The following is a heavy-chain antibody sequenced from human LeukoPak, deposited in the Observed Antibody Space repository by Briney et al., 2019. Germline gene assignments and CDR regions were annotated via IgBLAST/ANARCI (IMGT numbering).Heavy chain of an antibody. J-gene: IGHJ6*02. Sequence: GGSLRLSCAASGFDVSTMWMIWVRQAPGKGLEWISVLASDDRTHYADSVKGRFSISRDNLKNTICLQMSSLRVEDTALYYCAKDLHNYGLDVWGQGTTVTVSS. V-gene: IGHV3-66*02. CDR1: GFDVSTMW. CDR2: LASDDRT. CDR3: AKDLHNYGLDV.